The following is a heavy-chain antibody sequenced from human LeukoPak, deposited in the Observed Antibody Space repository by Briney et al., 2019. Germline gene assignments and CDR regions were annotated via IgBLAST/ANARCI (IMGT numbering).Heavy chain of an antibody. CDR3: ARDVRSTFGGVIVMYYFYY. V-gene: IGHV3-7*01. D-gene: IGHD3-16*02. CDR2: IKEDGSEK. J-gene: IGHJ4*02. CDR1: GFTFSIYW. Sequence: PGRSLRLSXAASGFTFSIYWMSWVSRTPGKGLEWVANIKEDGSEKYYVDSAEARLTISRDNAKNSLYLQMNSLRAEDTAVYYCARDVRSTFGGVIVMYYFYYWGPGTLVTVSS.